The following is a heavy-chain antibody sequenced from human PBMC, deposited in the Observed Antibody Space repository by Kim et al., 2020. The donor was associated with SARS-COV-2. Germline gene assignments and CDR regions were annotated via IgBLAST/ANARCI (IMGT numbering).Heavy chain of an antibody. CDR2: ISYDGSNK. Sequence: GGSLRLSCAASGFTFSSYGMHWVRQAPGKGLEWVAVISYDGSNKYYADSVKGRFTISRDNSKNTLYLQMNSLRAEDTAVYYCAKGRVGSNFDYWGQGTLVTVSS. V-gene: IGHV3-30*18. D-gene: IGHD2-2*03. CDR3: AKGRVGSNFDY. CDR1: GFTFSSYG. J-gene: IGHJ4*02.